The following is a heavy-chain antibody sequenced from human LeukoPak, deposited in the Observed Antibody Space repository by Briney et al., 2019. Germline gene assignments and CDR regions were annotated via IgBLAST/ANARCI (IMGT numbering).Heavy chain of an antibody. CDR3: ARGGTMVRGVPFDP. CDR1: GGSFSGYY. D-gene: IGHD3-10*01. J-gene: IGHJ5*02. Sequence: SETLSLTCAVYGGSFSGYYWSWIRQPPGKGLEWIGEINNSGSTNYNPSLKSRVTISVDTSKNQFSLKLSSVTSADTAVYYCARGGTMVRGVPFDPWGEGTLVTVSS. CDR2: INNSGST. V-gene: IGHV4-34*01.